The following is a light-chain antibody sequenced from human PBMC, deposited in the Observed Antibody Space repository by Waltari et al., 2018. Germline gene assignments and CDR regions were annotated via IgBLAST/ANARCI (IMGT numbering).Light chain of an antibody. CDR2: VIA. V-gene: IGKV3-20*01. CDR1: QSIGRS. Sequence: EIVLTQPPGTLSLSLGYIATLPCRASQSIGRSVVWYKQRPGQAPRLLIYVIARRATGIPDRFSGSGYGTDFSLTISRLEPEDFAVYYCQKYERLPATFGQGTTVEIK. J-gene: IGKJ1*01. CDR3: QKYERLPAT.